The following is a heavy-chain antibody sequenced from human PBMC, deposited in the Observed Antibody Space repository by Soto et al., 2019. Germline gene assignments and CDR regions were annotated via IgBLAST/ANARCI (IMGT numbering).Heavy chain of an antibody. Sequence: PGESLKISCKAIGYTFTNYWIGWVRQTPGKGLEWMGIIFPGDSDTRYNPSFEGQVTVSADESISPPYLQWNTLKASDTAMYYCVRPNFGALTHFDLWGQGTLVTVSS. D-gene: IGHD3-16*01. CDR3: VRPNFGALTHFDL. V-gene: IGHV5-51*01. CDR2: IFPGDSDT. CDR1: GYTFTNYW. J-gene: IGHJ4*02.